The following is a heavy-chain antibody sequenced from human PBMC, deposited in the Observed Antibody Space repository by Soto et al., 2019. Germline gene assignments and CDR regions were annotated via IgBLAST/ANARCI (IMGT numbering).Heavy chain of an antibody. V-gene: IGHV4-30-4*01. Sequence: QVQLQESGPGLVRPSQTPSLTCAVSSGSIRSGDYYWTWIRQPPGKGLEWIGYIDHSWSAYYNPSFKSRATLSLDTSNSGFSLKLNSVTAADTAVYFCAGALGTFYFEHWGQGRLVTVSS. J-gene: IGHJ4*02. CDR1: SGSIRSGDYY. D-gene: IGHD7-27*01. CDR2: IDHSWSA. CDR3: AGALGTFYFEH.